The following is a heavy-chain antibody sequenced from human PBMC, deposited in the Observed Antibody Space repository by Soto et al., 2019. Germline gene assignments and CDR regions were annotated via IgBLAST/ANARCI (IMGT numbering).Heavy chain of an antibody. J-gene: IGHJ6*02. V-gene: IGHV3-30-3*01. Sequence: QVQLVESGGGVVQPGRSLRLSCAASGFTFSSYAMHWVRQAPGKGLECVAVISYDGSNKYYADSVKGRFTISRDNSKNTLYLQMNSLRAEDTAVYYCARDLGYYGSGRKGMYGMDVWGQGTTVTVSS. CDR1: GFTFSSYA. D-gene: IGHD3-10*01. CDR2: ISYDGSNK. CDR3: ARDLGYYGSGRKGMYGMDV.